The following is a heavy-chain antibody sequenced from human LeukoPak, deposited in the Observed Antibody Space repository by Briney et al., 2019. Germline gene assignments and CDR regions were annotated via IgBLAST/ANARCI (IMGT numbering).Heavy chain of an antibody. Sequence: PGGSLRLSCAASGFTFSNYDMSWVRQAPGSGLEWVSGITGSGGSTYYADSVKGRFTISRDNSKTTLYLQMNSLRAEDTAVYYCAKGNWGERLDWYFDLWGRGTLVTVPS. D-gene: IGHD1-26*01. CDR2: ITGSGGST. CDR1: GFTFSNYD. J-gene: IGHJ2*01. V-gene: IGHV3-23*01. CDR3: AKGNWGERLDWYFDL.